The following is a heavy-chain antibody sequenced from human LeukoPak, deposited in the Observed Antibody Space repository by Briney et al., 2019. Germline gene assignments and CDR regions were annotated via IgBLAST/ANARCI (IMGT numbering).Heavy chain of an antibody. Sequence: PPESLSLTCTLSGGSPGPNYWSWIRQPPGKGLEWIGYIYKSGSPKYNPSLKSRVTMSVDTSKNQFSLKLTSVTAADTAVYYCARHYYDSSGSHYFDYWGQGTLVTVSS. CDR1: GGSPGPNY. D-gene: IGHD3-22*01. J-gene: IGHJ4*02. CDR3: ARHYYDSSGSHYFDY. V-gene: IGHV4-59*01. CDR2: IYKSGSP.